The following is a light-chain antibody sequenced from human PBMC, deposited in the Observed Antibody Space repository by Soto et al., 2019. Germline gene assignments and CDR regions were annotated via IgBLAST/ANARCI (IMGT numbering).Light chain of an antibody. CDR1: QSVGRN. Sequence: EIVMTQSPVALSVSPGESAALSCRASQSVGRNFAWYQQRPGQAPRVLIYSTSTRATGVPARFSGSGSGTDFTLTISRLQSEDFAVYYFQQYNKWPYTFGQGTRLEIK. J-gene: IGKJ2*01. V-gene: IGKV3-15*01. CDR3: QQYNKWPYT. CDR2: STS.